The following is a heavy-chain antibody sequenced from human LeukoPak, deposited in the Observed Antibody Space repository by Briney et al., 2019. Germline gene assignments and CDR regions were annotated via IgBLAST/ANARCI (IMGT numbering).Heavy chain of an antibody. J-gene: IGHJ4*02. D-gene: IGHD3-10*01. Sequence: SETLSLTCAVSGGSINSINWWSWVRQPPGKGLEWIGEINYSGSINYNPSLKSRVIISVDKSKNQFSLKLSSVTAADTAVYYCARLGWLGSGSYYNVPLNFDYWGQGTLVTVSS. CDR2: INYSGSI. V-gene: IGHV4-4*02. CDR3: ARLGWLGSGSYYNVPLNFDY. CDR1: GGSINSINW.